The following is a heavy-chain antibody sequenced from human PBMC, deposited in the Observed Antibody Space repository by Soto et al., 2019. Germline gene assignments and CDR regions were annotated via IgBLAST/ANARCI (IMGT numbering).Heavy chain of an antibody. CDR2: INHSGST. V-gene: IGHV4-34*01. D-gene: IGHD5-12*01. CDR3: ARGVVEMATMGLFAFDI. CDR1: SGSFSGYY. Sequence: SETLSLTCSIYSGSFSGYYWSWIRQPPGKGLEWIGEINHSGSTNYNPSLKSRVTISVDTSKNQFSLKLSSVTAADTAVYYCARGVVEMATMGLFAFDIWGQGTMVT. J-gene: IGHJ3*02.